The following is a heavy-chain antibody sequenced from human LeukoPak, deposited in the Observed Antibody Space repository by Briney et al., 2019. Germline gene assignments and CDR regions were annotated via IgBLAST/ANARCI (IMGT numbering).Heavy chain of an antibody. D-gene: IGHD6-19*01. J-gene: IGHJ4*02. Sequence: PGGSLRLSCAASGFTVSSNYMSWVRQAPGKGLEWVSIIYSGGSRYYADSVKGRFTISRDNSKNTLYLQMNSLRAEDTAVYYCAKEGRSAVAGTADYWGQGTLVTVSS. CDR3: AKEGRSAVAGTADY. CDR1: GFTVSSNY. CDR2: IYSGGSR. V-gene: IGHV3-53*01.